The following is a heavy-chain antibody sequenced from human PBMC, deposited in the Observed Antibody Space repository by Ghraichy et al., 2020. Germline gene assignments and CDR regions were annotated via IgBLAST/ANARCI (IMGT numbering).Heavy chain of an antibody. Sequence: LSLTCAASGFTFRSYHMHWVRQAPGKGLEWVAVVWYDGTNKYYADSLKGRFTVSRDNSKNTVYLQMNTLRPEDTAMYYCAKDHPSKAVVAAKGGFDYWGQGTLVTVSS. CDR2: VWYDGTNK. CDR3: AKDHPSKAVVAAKGGFDY. V-gene: IGHV3-33*06. J-gene: IGHJ4*02. CDR1: GFTFRSYH. D-gene: IGHD2-15*01.